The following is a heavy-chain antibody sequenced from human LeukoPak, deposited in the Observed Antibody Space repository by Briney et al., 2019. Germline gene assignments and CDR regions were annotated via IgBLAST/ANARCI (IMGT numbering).Heavy chain of an antibody. CDR1: GYTFTSYA. CDR2: INTNTGNP. D-gene: IGHD3-3*01. Sequence: ASVKVSCKASGYTFTSYAMNWVRQAPGQGLEWMGWINTNTGNPTYAQGFTGRFVFSLDTSVSTAYLQISSLKAEDTAVYYCAREAAGDPSRITIFGVVIKLPDYWGQGTLVTVSS. J-gene: IGHJ4*02. CDR3: AREAAGDPSRITIFGVVIKLPDY. V-gene: IGHV7-4-1*02.